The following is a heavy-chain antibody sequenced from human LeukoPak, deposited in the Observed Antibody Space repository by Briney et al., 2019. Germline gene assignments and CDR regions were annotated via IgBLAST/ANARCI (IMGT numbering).Heavy chain of an antibody. J-gene: IGHJ4*02. D-gene: IGHD3-10*01. Sequence: GASVKVSCKASGYTFTGYYMHWVRQAPGQGLEWMGWINPNSGGTNYAQKFQGRVTMTRDTSISTAYMELSRLRSDDTAVYYCAIAMVRGSLRLDYWGQGTLVTVSS. CDR2: INPNSGGT. V-gene: IGHV1-2*02. CDR3: AIAMVRGSLRLDY. CDR1: GYTFTGYY.